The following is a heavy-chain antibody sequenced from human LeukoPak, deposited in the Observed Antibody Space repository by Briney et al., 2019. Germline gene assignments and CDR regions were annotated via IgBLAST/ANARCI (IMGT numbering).Heavy chain of an antibody. CDR2: INPKSGGT. J-gene: IGHJ6*02. V-gene: IGHV1-2*02. D-gene: IGHD5-18*01. CDR3: ARGHRGYGGMDL. Sequence: SVKASCKASGYTFTGYYMHWVRQAGGHGVEWMGWINPKSGGTDYAQKLQGRVTMTRDKSISTPYMQMSRLRSDDTAVYYCARGHRGYGGMDLWGQGPTVTVS. CDR1: GYTFTGYY.